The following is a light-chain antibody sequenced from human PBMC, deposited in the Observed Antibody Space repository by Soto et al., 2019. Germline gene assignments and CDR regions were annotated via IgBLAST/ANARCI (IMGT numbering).Light chain of an antibody. CDR3: QRYNSYVWT. CDR1: QSISNW. J-gene: IGKJ1*01. V-gene: IGKV1-5*03. Sequence: DIQMTQSPSTLSASVGDRVTITCRASQSISNWLAWYQQKSGKAPRLLIYKASSLESGVPPRFSGSGSGTEFTLTISSVQPDDFETYYCQRYNSYVWTFGQGTKVEIK. CDR2: KAS.